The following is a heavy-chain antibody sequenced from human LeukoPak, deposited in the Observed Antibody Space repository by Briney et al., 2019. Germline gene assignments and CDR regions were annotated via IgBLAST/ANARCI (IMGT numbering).Heavy chain of an antibody. D-gene: IGHD1-26*01. J-gene: IGHJ4*02. Sequence: SETLSLTGTVSGYSISSGYYWGWIRQPPGKGLEWIGSIYHSGSTYYNPSLESRVTISVDTSKNQFSLKLSSVTAADTAVYYCARNSGSYSIDCWGQGTLVTVSS. CDR1: GYSISSGYY. CDR3: ARNSGSYSIDC. V-gene: IGHV4-38-2*02. CDR2: IYHSGST.